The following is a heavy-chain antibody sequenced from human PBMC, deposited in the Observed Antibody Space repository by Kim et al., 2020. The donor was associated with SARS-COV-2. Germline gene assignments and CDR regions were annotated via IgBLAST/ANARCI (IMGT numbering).Heavy chain of an antibody. V-gene: IGHV3-7*03. CDR3: ARVGLGYYGSGSYVPPSVYYSAMEV. Sequence: GGSLRLSCAASGFTFSSFWMSWVRQAPGKGLEWVANIKQDGSEKYYVDSVKGRFTISRDNAKNSLYLQMNSLRAEDTAVYYCARVGLGYYGSGSYVPPSVYYSAMEVGAQGPTVTVSS. J-gene: IGHJ6*02. CDR2: IKQDGSEK. CDR1: GFTFSSFW. D-gene: IGHD3-10*01.